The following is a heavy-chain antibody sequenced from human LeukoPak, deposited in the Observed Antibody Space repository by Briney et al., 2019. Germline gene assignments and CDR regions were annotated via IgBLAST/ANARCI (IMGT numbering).Heavy chain of an antibody. CDR2: IYYRGNT. CDR1: GDSISSYNYF. V-gene: IGHV4-39*01. CDR3: ARASSGYYWDFDY. J-gene: IGHJ4*02. Sequence: SETLSLICTVSGDSISSYNYFWGWIRQPPGKGLEWVGYIYYRGNTYHNPSLKSRVTLSADTSKNQFSLKVTSVTAADTAVYYCARASSGYYWDFDYWGQGALVTVSS. D-gene: IGHD3-22*01.